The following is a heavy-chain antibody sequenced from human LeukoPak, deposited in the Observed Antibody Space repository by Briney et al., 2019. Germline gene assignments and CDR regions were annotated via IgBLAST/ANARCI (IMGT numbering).Heavy chain of an antibody. CDR2: IYPGDFDT. J-gene: IGHJ4*02. D-gene: IGHD4-17*01. Sequence: SMKICSKGCGYSTSSYWIGWGRPMPQQGLDLMGIIYPGDFDTSYKPSFEGRATISVDKSISTAYLQWSSLEASDTAMYFCARAPTSVSSPYHFDSWGQGTLVTVSS. V-gene: IGHV5-51*01. CDR3: ARAPTSVSSPYHFDS. CDR1: GYSTSSYW.